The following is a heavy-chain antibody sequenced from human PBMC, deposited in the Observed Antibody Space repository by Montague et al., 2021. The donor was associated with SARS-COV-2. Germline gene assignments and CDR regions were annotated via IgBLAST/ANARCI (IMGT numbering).Heavy chain of an antibody. D-gene: IGHD5-12*01. CDR2: IYTSGST. J-gene: IGHJ3*02. CDR1: GGSISSGSYY. CDR3: ASLLWLRGAFDI. V-gene: IGHV4-61*02. Sequence: TLSLTCTVSGGSISSGSYYWSWIRQPAGKGLEWIGRIYTSGSTNYNPSLKSRVTIPVDTSKNQFSLKLSSVTAADMAVYYCASLLWLRGAFDIWGQGTMVTVSS.